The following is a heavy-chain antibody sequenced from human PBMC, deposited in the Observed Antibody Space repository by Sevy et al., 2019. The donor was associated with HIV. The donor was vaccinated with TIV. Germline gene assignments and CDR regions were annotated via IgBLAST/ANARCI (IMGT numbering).Heavy chain of an antibody. CDR3: AKALNPALESMIEVIFPTLKGFDV. CDR2: ISGPGYST. J-gene: IGHJ3*01. CDR1: GFTFNTHA. D-gene: IGHD3-22*01. V-gene: IGHV3-23*01. Sequence: GGSLRLSCAASGFTFNTHAMNWVRQAPGKGLEWVSVISGPGYSTHYADSVKGRFTISRDNSKNTLYLQMNSLRAEDTAVYYCAKALNPALESMIEVIFPTLKGFDVWGQGTMVTVSS.